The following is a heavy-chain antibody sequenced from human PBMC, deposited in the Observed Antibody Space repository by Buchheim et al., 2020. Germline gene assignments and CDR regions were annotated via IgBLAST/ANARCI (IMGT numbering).Heavy chain of an antibody. CDR1: GFTFSSYS. D-gene: IGHD3-22*01. V-gene: IGHV3-48*01. Sequence: EVQLVESGGGLVQPGGSLRLSCAASGFTFSSYSMNWVRQAPGKGLEWGSYISSSSSTIYYADSVKGRFTISRDNAKNSLYLQMNSLRAEDTAVYYCAREGSGYYDSSGYYSLYYYYYGMDVWGQGTT. CDR3: AREGSGYYDSSGYYSLYYYYYGMDV. CDR2: ISSSSSTI. J-gene: IGHJ6*02.